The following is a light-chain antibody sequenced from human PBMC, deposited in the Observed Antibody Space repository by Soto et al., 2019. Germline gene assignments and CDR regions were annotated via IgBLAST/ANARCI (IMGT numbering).Light chain of an antibody. CDR2: DAS. V-gene: IGKV1-33*01. CDR1: QDISNY. J-gene: IGKJ2*01. Sequence: DIQMTQSPSSLSASVGDRVTITCQASQDISNYLKWYQQKPGKAPKLLIYDASNLETGVPSRFSGSGSGTDFTFTISSLRPEDIATYYCQQYDNLPYTFGQGTKLEIK. CDR3: QQYDNLPYT.